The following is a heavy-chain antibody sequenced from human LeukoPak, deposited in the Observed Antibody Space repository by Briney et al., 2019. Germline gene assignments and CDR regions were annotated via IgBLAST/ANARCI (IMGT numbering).Heavy chain of an antibody. D-gene: IGHD3-3*01. CDR2: IKSGGTI. CDR3: ASRDRGYYYGMDV. V-gene: IGHV3-66*01. CDR1: GFTFSSNF. J-gene: IGHJ6*02. Sequence: GGSLRLSCAASGFTFSSNFMSWARQAPGKGLEWVSVIKSGGTIYYADSVRGRFTISRDNSKNTLYLQMNSLRAEDTAVYYCASRDRGYYYGMDVWGQGTTVTVSS.